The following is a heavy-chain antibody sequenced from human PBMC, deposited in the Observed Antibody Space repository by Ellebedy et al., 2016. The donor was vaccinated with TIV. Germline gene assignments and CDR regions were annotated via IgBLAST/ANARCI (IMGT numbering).Heavy chain of an antibody. CDR3: GRARQWGFEY. CDR1: GFTFSVFS. J-gene: IGHJ4*02. V-gene: IGHV3-48*02. D-gene: IGHD6-19*01. CDR2: IPSDERTI. Sequence: GESLKISCAASGFTFSVFSMNWVRQAPGRGLQWVSYIPSDERTIYYADSVKGRFTISRDNAKSTVYLQMNSRRDEDTALYYCGRARQWGFEYWGPGILVTVSS.